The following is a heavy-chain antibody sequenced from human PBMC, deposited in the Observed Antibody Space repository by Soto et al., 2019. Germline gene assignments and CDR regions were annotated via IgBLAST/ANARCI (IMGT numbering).Heavy chain of an antibody. Sequence: SETLSLTCAVYGGSFSGYYWSWIRQPPGKGLEWIGEINHSGSTNYNPSLKSRVTISVDTSKNQFSLKLSSVTAADTAVYYCASRRAGPGHYWGQGTLVTVSS. CDR2: INHSGST. CDR3: ASRRAGPGHY. CDR1: GGSFSGYY. V-gene: IGHV4-34*01. D-gene: IGHD6-13*01. J-gene: IGHJ4*02.